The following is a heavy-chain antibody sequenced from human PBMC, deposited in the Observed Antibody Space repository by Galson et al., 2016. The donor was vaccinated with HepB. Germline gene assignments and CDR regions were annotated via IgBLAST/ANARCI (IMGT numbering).Heavy chain of an antibody. CDR2: ISALHNQI. V-gene: IGHV3-23*01. CDR3: AKQALIVSGRHMDV. J-gene: IGHJ6*02. CDR1: GFTFSSYG. Sequence: SLRLSCAGTGFTFSSYGMSWVRQAPGKGLEWVSVISALHNQIYYADSVRGRFTISRDNSKSRLFLQMNSVRAEDTAVYYCAKQALIVSGRHMDVWGQGTTVTVSS. D-gene: IGHD3-16*02.